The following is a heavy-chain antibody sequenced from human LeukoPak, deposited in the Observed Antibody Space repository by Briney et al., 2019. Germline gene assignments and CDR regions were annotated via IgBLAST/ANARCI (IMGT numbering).Heavy chain of an antibody. D-gene: IGHD2/OR15-2a*01. Sequence: GGSLRLSCAVSGLTFSNHAMSWVRQAPGKGLEWVSGITGSGVSTYYAESVKGRFTISRDNSKNTLYLEMNSLRDDDTAVYFCATRPASETYFAVFDFWGQGTLVTVSS. CDR1: GLTFSNHA. CDR3: ATRPASETYFAVFDF. CDR2: ITGSGVST. J-gene: IGHJ4*02. V-gene: IGHV3-23*01.